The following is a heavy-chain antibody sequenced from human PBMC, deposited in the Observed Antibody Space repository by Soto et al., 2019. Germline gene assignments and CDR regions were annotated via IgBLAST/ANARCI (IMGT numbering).Heavy chain of an antibody. V-gene: IGHV4-34*01. J-gene: IGHJ5*02. Sequence: PSETLSLTCAVYGGSFSGYYWSWIRQPPGKGLEWIGEINHSGSTNYNPSLKSRVTISVDTSKNQFSLKLSSVTAADTAVYYCAREELITMVRGVVYWFDPWGQGTLVTVSS. D-gene: IGHD3-10*01. CDR2: INHSGST. CDR1: GGSFSGYY. CDR3: AREELITMVRGVVYWFDP.